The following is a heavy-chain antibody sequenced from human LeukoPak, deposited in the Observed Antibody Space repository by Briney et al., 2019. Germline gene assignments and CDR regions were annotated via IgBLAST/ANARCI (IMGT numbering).Heavy chain of an antibody. V-gene: IGHV3-30*02. D-gene: IGHD6-13*01. J-gene: IGHJ4*02. CDR2: IRNDGSSK. CDR3: AGGTAADGNSFDS. CDR1: GFTFSNYG. Sequence: PGGSLRLSCAASGFTFSNYGMHWVRQARGKGLEGVTFIRNDGSSKDYANSVMGGLTISRDNLKNTQYLQMNRQRAEDTAVYYCAGGTAADGNSFDSWGQGTLVTVSS.